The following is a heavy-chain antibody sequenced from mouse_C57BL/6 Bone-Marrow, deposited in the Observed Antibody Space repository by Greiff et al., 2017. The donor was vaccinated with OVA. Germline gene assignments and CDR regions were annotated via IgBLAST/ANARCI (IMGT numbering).Heavy chain of an antibody. CDR3: ARRRSNRRFDY. D-gene: IGHD2-5*01. V-gene: IGHV5-6*01. J-gene: IGHJ2*01. Sequence: EVQLVESGGDLVKPGGSLKLSCAASGFTFSSYGMYWVRQTPDKRLEWVATISRGGSYTYYPDSVKGRFTFSIDNATTTLYLQISSLKAEAAALYCCARRRSNRRFDYWGQGTTLTVSS. CDR2: ISRGGSYT. CDR1: GFTFSSYG.